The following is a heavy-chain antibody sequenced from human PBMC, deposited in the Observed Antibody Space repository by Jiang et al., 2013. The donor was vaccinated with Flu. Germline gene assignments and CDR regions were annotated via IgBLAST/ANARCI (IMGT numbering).Heavy chain of an antibody. CDR2: INHSGVT. V-gene: IGHV4-34*01. Sequence: TCAVYGVSFNGYYWSWVRQPPGKGLEWIGEINHSGVTNYNSSLESRLTISVDTSRNQFSLKLTSVTAADTAVYFCASTQNYFDSSGYYFWSQGTQVSVSS. CDR1: GVSFNGYY. J-gene: IGHJ4*02. CDR3: ASTQNYFDSSGYYF. D-gene: IGHD3-22*01.